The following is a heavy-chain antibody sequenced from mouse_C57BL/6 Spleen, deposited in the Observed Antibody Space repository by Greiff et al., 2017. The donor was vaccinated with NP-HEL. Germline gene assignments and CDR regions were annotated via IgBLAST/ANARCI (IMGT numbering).Heavy chain of an antibody. D-gene: IGHD2-2*01. J-gene: IGHJ2*01. CDR3: ARWLPLFDY. Sequence: VQLKESGGDLVKPGGSLKLSCAASGFTFSSYGMSWVRQTPDKRLEWVATISSGGSYTYYPDSVKGRFTISRDNAKNTLYLQMSSLKSEDTAMYYCARWLPLFDYWGQGTTLTVSS. V-gene: IGHV5-6*01. CDR2: ISSGGSYT. CDR1: GFTFSSYG.